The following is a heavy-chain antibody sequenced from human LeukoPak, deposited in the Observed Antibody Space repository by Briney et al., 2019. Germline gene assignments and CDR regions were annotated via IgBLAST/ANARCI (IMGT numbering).Heavy chain of an antibody. Sequence: VASVKVSCKASGYTFTGYYMHWVRQAPGQGLEWMGWINPNSGGTNYAQKFQGWVTMTRDTSISTAYMELSRLRSDDTAVYYCARAIAAMVRGWAFDTWGQGTMVTVSS. CDR2: INPNSGGT. D-gene: IGHD3-10*01. V-gene: IGHV1-2*04. CDR3: ARAIAAMVRGWAFDT. CDR1: GYTFTGYY. J-gene: IGHJ3*02.